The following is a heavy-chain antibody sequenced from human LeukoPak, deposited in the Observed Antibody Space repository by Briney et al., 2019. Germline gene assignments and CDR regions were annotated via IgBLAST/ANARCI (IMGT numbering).Heavy chain of an antibody. J-gene: IGHJ4*02. Sequence: GGSLRLSCAASGFTFSSYSMNWVRQAPGKGLEWVSSISSSSSYIYYADSVRGRFTTSRDNAKKSLFLQMTSLRAEDTALYYCTRVSWRGEIFWGQGTLVSVSS. D-gene: IGHD3-3*01. CDR3: TRVSWRGEIF. V-gene: IGHV3-21*01. CDR1: GFTFSSYS. CDR2: ISSSSSYI.